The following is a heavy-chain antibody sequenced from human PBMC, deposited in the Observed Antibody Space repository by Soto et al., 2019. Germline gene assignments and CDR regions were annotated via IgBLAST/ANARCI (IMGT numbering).Heavy chain of an antibody. CDR3: GKWAYDRSGHYLNWFDT. V-gene: IGHV3-30*18. CDR1: GFTFNNYA. D-gene: IGHD3-22*01. J-gene: IGHJ5*02. Sequence: QVQLVESGGGVVQPGRSLRLSCAASGFTFNNYAMHWARQAPGKGLEWVAAISHDGSYKYYADSVKGRFTISRDNSENNLYLQMNSLRAEDTAVYYCGKWAYDRSGHYLNWFDTWGQGTQVTVSS. CDR2: ISHDGSYK.